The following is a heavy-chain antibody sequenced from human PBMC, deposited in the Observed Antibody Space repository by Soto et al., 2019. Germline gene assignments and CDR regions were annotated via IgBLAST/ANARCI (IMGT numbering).Heavy chain of an antibody. CDR2: ISGSGSGT. D-gene: IGHD3-10*01. CDR1: GFTFSSYA. V-gene: IGHV3-23*01. CDR3: AAPEELLWVAEFDP. J-gene: IGHJ5*02. Sequence: GGSLRLSCAASGFTFSSYAMSWVRQAPGKGLEWVSDISGSGSGTYYADSVKGRFTISRDNAKNTLYLQMNSLRAEDTAVYYCAAPEELLWVAEFDPWGQGTLVTVSS.